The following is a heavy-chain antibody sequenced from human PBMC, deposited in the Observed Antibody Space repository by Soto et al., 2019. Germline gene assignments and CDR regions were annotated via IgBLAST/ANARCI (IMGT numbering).Heavy chain of an antibody. CDR3: AKDSRGTTVSVFDY. CDR2: ISGSGGST. Sequence: GSLRLSGAASVFTCSSYAMSWVRQAPGKGLEWVSAISGSGGSTYYADSVKGRFTISRDNSKNTLYLQMNSLRAEDTAVYYCAKDSRGTTVSVFDYWGQGTLVTVSS. V-gene: IGHV3-23*01. CDR1: VFTCSSYA. J-gene: IGHJ4*02. D-gene: IGHD4-4*01.